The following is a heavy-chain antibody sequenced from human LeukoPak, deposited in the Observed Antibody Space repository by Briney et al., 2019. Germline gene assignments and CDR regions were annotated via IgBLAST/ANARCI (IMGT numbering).Heavy chain of an antibody. CDR2: ISAYNGNT. J-gene: IGHJ4*02. CDR1: GYTFTTYG. V-gene: IGHV1-18*01. CDR3: ARDPRRGRYFDY. Sequence: ASVVVSCKASGYTFTTYGISWVRQRQAPGQGLEWMGWISAYNGNTNYAQKLQGRVTMTTDTSSSTAYMELRSLRSDDTAVYYCARDPRRGRYFDYWGQGTLVTVSS.